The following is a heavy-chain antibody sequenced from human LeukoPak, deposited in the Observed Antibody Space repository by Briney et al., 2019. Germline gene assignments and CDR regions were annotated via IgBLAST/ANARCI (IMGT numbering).Heavy chain of an antibody. J-gene: IGHJ2*01. V-gene: IGHV3-23*01. D-gene: IGHD3-10*01. CDR3: ADPGGSGAQFDL. CDR1: GVTFSSFV. CDR2: ISGSGHNT. Sequence: GGSLRLSCAASGVTFSSFVMRWVRQAPGKGVEWVSTISGSGHNTHYADSVKGGFTISRDNSENTVYVQMNSLRAEDTAVYYCADPGGSGAQFDLWGRGTLLTVSS.